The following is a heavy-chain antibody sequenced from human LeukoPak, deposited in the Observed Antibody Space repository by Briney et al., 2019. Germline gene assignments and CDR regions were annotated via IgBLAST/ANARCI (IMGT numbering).Heavy chain of an antibody. J-gene: IGHJ2*01. V-gene: IGHV3-7*01. CDR2: IKEDGSDK. CDR3: ARDTYRFFDL. Sequence: GGSLRLSCAASGFTFSAYRMGWVRQAPGKGLEWVADIKEDGSDKYSVDSVKGRFTISRDNAKNSLYLQMNSLRAEDTAVYYCARDTYRFFDLWGRGTLVTVSS. CDR1: GFTFSAYR.